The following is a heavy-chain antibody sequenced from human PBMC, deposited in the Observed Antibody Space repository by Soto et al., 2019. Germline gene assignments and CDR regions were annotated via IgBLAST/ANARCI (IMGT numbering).Heavy chain of an antibody. CDR2: ISSGGDTI. J-gene: IGHJ4*02. D-gene: IGHD3-3*01. CDR1: GFTFSPYS. Sequence: GGSLRLSCAVSGFTFSPYSMNWVRQAPGKGLEWISYISSGGDTIYYADSVRGRFTVSRDNTKNSLYLQMDSLRDEDTAVYYCARDRSTIYGVVTPIDYWGQGTLVIVSS. V-gene: IGHV3-48*02. CDR3: ARDRSTIYGVVTPIDY.